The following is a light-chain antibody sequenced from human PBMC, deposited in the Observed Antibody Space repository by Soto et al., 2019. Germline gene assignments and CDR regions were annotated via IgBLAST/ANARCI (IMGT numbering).Light chain of an antibody. V-gene: IGKV3-20*01. Sequence: EIVLTQSPGTLSLSPGERATLSCRASQSVSSSYIVWYQQKPGQTPKLLIYGASSRATVIPDRFSGSGSGTDFTLTISRLEPEDFAVYYCQQYGNSPYTFGQGTKLEIK. J-gene: IGKJ2*01. CDR2: GAS. CDR1: QSVSSSY. CDR3: QQYGNSPYT.